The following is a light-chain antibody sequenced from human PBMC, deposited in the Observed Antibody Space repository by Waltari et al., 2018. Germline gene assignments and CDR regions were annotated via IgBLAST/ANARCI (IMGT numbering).Light chain of an antibody. CDR3: QVWDANNDPGV. V-gene: IGLV3-21*04. J-gene: IGLJ1*01. CDR1: NLGTKS. Sequence: SYVLTQPPSVSVPPGETARSTSGGNNLGTKSVHWYQQKPGQAPVLVFSFDSDRRSGIPERISGSNSGNTATLTISRVEAGDEAEYFCQVWDANNDPGVFGTGTEVTVL. CDR2: FDS.